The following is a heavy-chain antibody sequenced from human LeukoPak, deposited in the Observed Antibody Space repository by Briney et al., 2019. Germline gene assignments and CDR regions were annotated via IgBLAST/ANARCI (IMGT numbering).Heavy chain of an antibody. CDR1: SGPFSGYY. D-gene: IGHD3-10*01. Sequence: PSETLSLTCAVYSGPFSGYYWSWIRLTPGKGLEWIGEIKDGGITNYNPSLRSRVTISKDTSNNQMSLNLHSATAADTAVYYCVRGFSGVVGDHWGQGTLVTVSS. J-gene: IGHJ4*02. CDR3: VRGFSGVVGDH. V-gene: IGHV4-34*01. CDR2: IKDGGIT.